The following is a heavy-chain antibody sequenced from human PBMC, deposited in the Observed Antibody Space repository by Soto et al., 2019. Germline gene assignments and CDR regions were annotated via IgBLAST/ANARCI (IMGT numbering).Heavy chain of an antibody. CDR3: ARDDVLGDGGLCSGIPLDV. V-gene: IGHV3-66*01. Sequence: EVQLVESGGGLVQPGGSLRLSCAASGFTVISNYMTWVRQAPGKWLEWVSLIQSGGTTYYADSVKGIFTIYRDTSENTLQLQMDSLRVAATAVYYCARDDVLGDGGLCSGIPLDVGGKVTTVTVSS. CDR1: GFTVISNY. J-gene: IGHJ6*04. D-gene: IGHD2-21*01. CDR2: IQSGGTT.